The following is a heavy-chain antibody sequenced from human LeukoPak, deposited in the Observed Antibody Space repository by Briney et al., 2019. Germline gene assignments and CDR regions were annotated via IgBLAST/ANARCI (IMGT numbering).Heavy chain of an antibody. Sequence: SETLSLTCAVSGGSFSGYYWTWVRQPPGKGLEWIGEINHSGSANYSPSLSRRVTISLDMSENQFSLKLTSVTAADTAVYYCSRAKDTVPTNGGKEPLVTVSP. D-gene: IGHD1-26*01. CDR2: INHSGSA. CDR3: SRAKDTVPTN. CDR1: GGSFSGYY. V-gene: IGHV4-34*01. J-gene: IGHJ4*02.